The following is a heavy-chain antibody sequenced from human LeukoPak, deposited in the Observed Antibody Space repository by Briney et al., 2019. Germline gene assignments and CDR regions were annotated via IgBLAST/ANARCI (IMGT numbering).Heavy chain of an antibody. D-gene: IGHD6-13*01. CDR3: ALIPGGSWPFDF. J-gene: IGHJ4*02. V-gene: IGHV1-2*02. CDR1: EYTFSVYH. CDR2: INPNSGDT. Sequence: GSSVTVSCKASEYTFSVYHIHWVRLAPGQGLEWMAWINPNSGDTNYAQKFQGRVTMARDTSISTVYMEVNSLKFDDTAVYYCALIPGGSWPFDFWGQGTLVT.